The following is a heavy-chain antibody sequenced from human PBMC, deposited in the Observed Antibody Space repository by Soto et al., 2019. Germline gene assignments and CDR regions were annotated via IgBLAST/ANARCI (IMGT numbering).Heavy chain of an antibody. J-gene: IGHJ4*02. CDR3: ARDGNTAMVFFDY. D-gene: IGHD5-18*01. V-gene: IGHV3-33*01. CDR1: GFTFSSYG. Sequence: GGSLRLSCAASGFTFSSYGMHWVRQAPGKGLEWVAVIWYDGSNKYYADSVKGRFTISRDNSKNTLYLQMNSLRAEDTAVYYCARDGNTAMVFFDYWSQGTLVTVSS. CDR2: IWYDGSNK.